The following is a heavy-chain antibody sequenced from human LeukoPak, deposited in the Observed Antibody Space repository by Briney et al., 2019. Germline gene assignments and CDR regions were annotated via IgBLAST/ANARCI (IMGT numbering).Heavy chain of an antibody. CDR3: AKDERPDAKWNIDY. J-gene: IGHJ4*02. D-gene: IGHD1/OR15-1a*01. CDR1: GFTFSTYT. CDR2: ITGKSNTP. V-gene: IGHV3-23*01. Sequence: GGSLRLSCAASGFTFSTYTINWVRQAPGKGLEWVSAITGKSNTPYYAGSVKGRFTISRDNSKNTVWLHMNSLRAEDTAVYYCAKDERPDAKWNIDYWGQGTLVTVSS.